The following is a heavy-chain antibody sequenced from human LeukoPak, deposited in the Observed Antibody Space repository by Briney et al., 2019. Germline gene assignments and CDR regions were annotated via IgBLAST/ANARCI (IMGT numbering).Heavy chain of an antibody. J-gene: IGHJ4*02. CDR3: ARDALGEVVDY. CDR2: INPNSGGT. Sequence: ASVKVSCKASRYTFSNYDINWVRQAPGQGLEWMGRINPNSGGTNYAQKFQGRVTMTRDTSISTAYMELSRLRSDDTAVYYCARDALGEVVDYWGQGTLVTVSS. D-gene: IGHD4-17*01. V-gene: IGHV1-2*06. CDR1: RYTFSNYD.